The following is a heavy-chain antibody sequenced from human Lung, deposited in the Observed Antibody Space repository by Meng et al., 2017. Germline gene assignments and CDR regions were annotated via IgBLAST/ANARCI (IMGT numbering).Heavy chain of an antibody. CDR1: GGAISSRNW. J-gene: IGHJ5*02. D-gene: IGHD3-3*01. CDR2: IYHSGRT. CDR3: VRGGQAQAYYDFWSGPFDP. V-gene: IGHV4-4*02. Sequence: VQLQGSGPGLVNPSGTLSLTCAFFGGAISSRNWWSWVRHSPGKRLEWIGEIYHSGRTNYNPSLESRVTISLDKSQNHFSLKVKSVTAADTAVYYCVRGGQAQAYYDFWSGPFDPWGQRTLVTVSS.